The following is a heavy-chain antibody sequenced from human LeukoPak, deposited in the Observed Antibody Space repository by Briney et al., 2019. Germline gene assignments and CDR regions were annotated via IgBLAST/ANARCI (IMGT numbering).Heavy chain of an antibody. CDR3: ASRSSAYYYFDY. V-gene: IGHV3-21*05. Sequence: GGSLRLSCAASEFTFSSYAMNWVRQAPGKGLEWVSYISSSSSYTNYADSVKGRFTISRDNAKNSLYLQMNSLRAEDTAVYYCASRSSAYYYFDYWGQGTLVTVSS. CDR2: ISSSSSYT. J-gene: IGHJ4*02. D-gene: IGHD2-8*01. CDR1: EFTFSSYA.